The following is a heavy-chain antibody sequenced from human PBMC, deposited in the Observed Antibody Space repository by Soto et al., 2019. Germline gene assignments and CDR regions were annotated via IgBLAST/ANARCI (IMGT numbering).Heavy chain of an antibody. V-gene: IGHV5-51*01. D-gene: IGHD1-26*01. Sequence: PGESLRISCKGSGYRFTSYWIGWVRQMPGKGLEWMGIIYPGDSDTRYSPSFQGQVTIPADKSINTAYLQWSSLKASDTVLYYCARREYSGSYIYLSFDSWGQGTMVTVSS. J-gene: IGHJ4*02. CDR2: IYPGDSDT. CDR3: ARREYSGSYIYLSFDS. CDR1: GYRFTSYW.